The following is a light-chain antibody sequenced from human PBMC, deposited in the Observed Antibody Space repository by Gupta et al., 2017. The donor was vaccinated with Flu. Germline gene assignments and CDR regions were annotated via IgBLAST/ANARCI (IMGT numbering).Light chain of an antibody. CDR1: QSVSSSY. Sequence: GTLSLSPGERATLSCRASQSVSSSYLAWYQQKPGQAPRLLIYGASSRATGIPDRFSGSGSGTDFTLTISRLEPEDFAVYYCQQDGSSRWTFGQGTKVEIK. V-gene: IGKV3-20*01. J-gene: IGKJ1*01. CDR2: GAS. CDR3: QQDGSSRWT.